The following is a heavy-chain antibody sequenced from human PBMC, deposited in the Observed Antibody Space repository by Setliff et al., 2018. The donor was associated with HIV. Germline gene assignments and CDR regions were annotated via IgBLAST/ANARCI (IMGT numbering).Heavy chain of an antibody. J-gene: IGHJ6*03. V-gene: IGHV4-39*07. CDR2: INHSGST. CDR1: GGSISRSRHF. Sequence: PSETLSLTCTVSGGSISRSRHFWSWIRQPPGKGLEWIGEINHSGSTNYNPSLKSRVTISVDTSKNQFSLKLSSVTAADTAVYYCARGASMIFGVVTPFSFYYYMDVWGKGTTVTVSS. D-gene: IGHD3-3*01. CDR3: ARGASMIFGVVTPFSFYYYMDV.